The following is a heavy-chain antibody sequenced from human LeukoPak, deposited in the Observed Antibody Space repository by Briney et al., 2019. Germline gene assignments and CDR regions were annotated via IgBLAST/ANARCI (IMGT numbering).Heavy chain of an antibody. CDR1: GYTFTSYY. CDR3: ASPGSVGDTGMPDY. D-gene: IGHD5-18*01. V-gene: IGHV1-46*01. Sequence: ASVKVSCKASGYTFTSYYMHWVRQAPGQGLEWMGIINPSGGSTSYAQKFQGRVTMTRDMSTSTAYMELSSLRSEDTAVYYCASPGSVGDTGMPDYWGQGTLVTVSS. J-gene: IGHJ4*02. CDR2: INPSGGST.